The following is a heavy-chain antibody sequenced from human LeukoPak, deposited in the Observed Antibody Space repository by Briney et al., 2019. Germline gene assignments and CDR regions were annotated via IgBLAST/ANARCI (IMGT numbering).Heavy chain of an antibody. D-gene: IGHD2-15*01. J-gene: IGHJ4*02. CDR2: IYYSGST. V-gene: IGHV4-39*01. Sequence: SETLSLTCTVPGGSISSSSYYWGWIRQPPGKGLEWIGSIYYSGSTYYNPSLKSRVTISVDTSKNQFSLKLSSVTAADTAVYYCARTMVVAATQDYWGQGTLVTVSS. CDR3: ARTMVVAATQDY. CDR1: GGSISSSSYY.